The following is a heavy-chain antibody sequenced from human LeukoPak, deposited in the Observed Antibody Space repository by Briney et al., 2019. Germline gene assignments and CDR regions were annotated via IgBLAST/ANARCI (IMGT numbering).Heavy chain of an antibody. Sequence: PGGSLRLSCAASGFTFDDYGMSWVRQAPGEGLEWVSGINWNGGSTGYADSVKGRFTISRDNAKNSLYLQMNSLRAEDTALYYCARGQACGGDCYENFDYWGQGTLVTVSS. CDR2: INWNGGST. J-gene: IGHJ4*02. CDR1: GFTFDDYG. CDR3: ARGQACGGDCYENFDY. V-gene: IGHV3-20*04. D-gene: IGHD2-21*02.